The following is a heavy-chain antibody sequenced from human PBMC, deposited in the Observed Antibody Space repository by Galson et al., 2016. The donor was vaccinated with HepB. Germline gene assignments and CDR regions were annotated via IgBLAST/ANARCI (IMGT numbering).Heavy chain of an antibody. Sequence: SLRLSCAASGFSFSSYSMNWVRQAPGKGLEWVSSISDTSDYIYHADSLKGRLTISRDNANNSVFLQMNSLRAEDMAIYYCARDRGGDIIRGFDYWGQGTLVTVSS. CDR2: ISDTSDYI. V-gene: IGHV3-21*01. D-gene: IGHD3-10*01. J-gene: IGHJ4*02. CDR1: GFSFSSYS. CDR3: ARDRGGDIIRGFDY.